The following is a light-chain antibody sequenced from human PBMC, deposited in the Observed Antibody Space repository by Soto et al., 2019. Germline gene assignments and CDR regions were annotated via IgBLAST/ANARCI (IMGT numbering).Light chain of an antibody. CDR3: SSYTSSSLHV. Sequence: SALTQPASVSGSPGQSITISCTGTSSDVGGYNYVSWYQQHPGKAPKLMIYDVSNRPSGVSNRFSGSKSGNTASLTISGLQAEDEADYYCSSYTSSSLHVFGTGTKVTVL. CDR1: SSDVGGYNY. J-gene: IGLJ1*01. CDR2: DVS. V-gene: IGLV2-14*03.